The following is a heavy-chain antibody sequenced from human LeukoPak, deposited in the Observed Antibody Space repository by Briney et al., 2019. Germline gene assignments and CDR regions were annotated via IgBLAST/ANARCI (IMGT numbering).Heavy chain of an antibody. Sequence: GSLRLSCEASGFIFSSAWMTWIRQPPGKGLEWIGEINHSGSTNYNPSFKSRVTISVDTSKNQFSLKLSSVTAADTAVYYCARGGININTGYCSGGSCQFDYWGQGTLVTVSS. J-gene: IGHJ4*02. CDR1: GFIFSSAW. D-gene: IGHD2-15*01. V-gene: IGHV4-34*01. CDR2: INHSGST. CDR3: ARGGININTGYCSGGSCQFDY.